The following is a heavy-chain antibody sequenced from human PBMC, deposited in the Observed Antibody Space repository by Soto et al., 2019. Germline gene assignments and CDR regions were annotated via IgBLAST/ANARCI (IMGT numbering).Heavy chain of an antibody. D-gene: IGHD2-15*01. Sequence: GGSLRLSCAASGFTFSSYAMSWVRQAPGKGLEWVSAISGSGGSTYYADSVKGRFTISRDNSKNTLYLQMNSLRAEDTAVYYCAKARKPGSDFIVVVEFDPWGQGTLVTV. J-gene: IGHJ5*02. CDR1: GFTFSSYA. CDR3: AKARKPGSDFIVVVEFDP. CDR2: ISGSGGST. V-gene: IGHV3-23*01.